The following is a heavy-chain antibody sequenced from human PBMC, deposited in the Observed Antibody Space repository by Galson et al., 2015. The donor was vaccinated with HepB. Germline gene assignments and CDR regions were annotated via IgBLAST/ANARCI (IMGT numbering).Heavy chain of an antibody. V-gene: IGHV2-70*11. D-gene: IGHD3-9*01. CDR1: GFSLTTLGMC. CDR2: IDWEDEK. J-gene: IGHJ3*02. CDR3: AREPLGQLTGLRAFDN. Sequence: PALVKPTQTLTLPCSFSGFSLTTLGMCVSWIRQPPGKALEWLARIDWEDEKYYNTSLKTRPTISKDTSKNQAVLTMTNVDSADTGTYFCAREPLGQLTGLRAFDNWGPGTMVTVSS.